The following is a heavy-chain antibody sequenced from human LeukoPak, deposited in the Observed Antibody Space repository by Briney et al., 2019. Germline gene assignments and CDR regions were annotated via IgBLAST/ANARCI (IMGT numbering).Heavy chain of an antibody. Sequence: ASVKVSCKASGYTFTSYGISWVRQAPGQGLEWMGWISAYNGNTSYAQKFQGRVTMTRDTSTSTVYMELSSLRSEDTAVYYCARASVAAAGDYWGQGTLVTVSS. CDR1: GYTFTSYG. V-gene: IGHV1-18*01. J-gene: IGHJ4*02. CDR3: ARASVAAAGDY. D-gene: IGHD6-13*01. CDR2: ISAYNGNT.